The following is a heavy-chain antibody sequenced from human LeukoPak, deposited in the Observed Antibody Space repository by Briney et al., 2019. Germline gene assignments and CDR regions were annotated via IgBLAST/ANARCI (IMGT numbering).Heavy chain of an antibody. J-gene: IGHJ6*03. CDR1: GYTFTGYY. V-gene: IGHV1-2*04. CDR3: ARGGSVGIFGVASPMDV. Sequence: ASVKVSCKASGYTFTGYYMHWVRQAPGQGLEWMGWINPNSGGTNYAQKFQGWVTMTRDTSISTAYMELSRLRSDDTAVYYCARGGSVGIFGVASPMDVWGKGTTVTVSS. D-gene: IGHD3-3*01. CDR2: INPNSGGT.